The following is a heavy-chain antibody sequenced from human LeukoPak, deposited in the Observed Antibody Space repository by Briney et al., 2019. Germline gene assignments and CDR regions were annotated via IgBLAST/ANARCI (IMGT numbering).Heavy chain of an antibody. CDR1: GHTFTGYY. V-gene: IGHV1-2*02. Sequence: SVKVSCKASGHTFTGYYMHWVRQAPGQGLEWMGWINPNSGGTNYAQKFQGRVTMTRDPSISTAYMELSRLRSDDTAVYYCARGSFGSRNFFDYWGQGTLVTVSS. J-gene: IGHJ4*02. CDR2: INPNSGGT. D-gene: IGHD3-3*02. CDR3: ARGSFGSRNFFDY.